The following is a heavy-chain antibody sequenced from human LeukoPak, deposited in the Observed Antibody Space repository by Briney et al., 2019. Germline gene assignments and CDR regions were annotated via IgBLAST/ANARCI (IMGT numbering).Heavy chain of an antibody. D-gene: IGHD2-21*02. Sequence: PSETLSLTCSVSGGSTSSAGYYWSWIRQHPGKGLEWIGYIYYSGSTNYNPSLKSRVTISVDTSKNQFSLKLSSVTAADTAVYYCARVYCGGDCPPVLDIWGQGTMVTVSS. J-gene: IGHJ3*02. V-gene: IGHV4-61*08. CDR2: IYYSGST. CDR3: ARVYCGGDCPPVLDI. CDR1: GGSTSSAGYY.